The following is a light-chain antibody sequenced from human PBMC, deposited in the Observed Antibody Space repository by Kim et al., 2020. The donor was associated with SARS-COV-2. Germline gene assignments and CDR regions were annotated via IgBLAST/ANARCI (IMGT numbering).Light chain of an antibody. J-gene: IGKJ4*01. Sequence: RATINCKSSQSVLYSSNNKSYLAWYQQKSGQPPKLLIYWASTRQSGVPARFSGSGSGTDFTLTISSLQAEDVAVYYCQQYYSSNAFGGGTKVDIK. CDR2: WAS. CDR3: QQYYSSNA. CDR1: QSVLYSSNNKSY. V-gene: IGKV4-1*01.